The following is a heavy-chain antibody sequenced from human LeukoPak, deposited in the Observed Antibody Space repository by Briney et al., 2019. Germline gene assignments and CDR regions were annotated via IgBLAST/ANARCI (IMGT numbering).Heavy chain of an antibody. Sequence: SETLSLTCTVSGGSISSSSYYWGWIRQPPGKGLEWIGSIYYSGSTYYNPSLKSRVTISVDTSKNQFSLKLSSVTAADTAVYYCARWVFSGYEGGYWGQGTLVTVSP. CDR2: IYYSGST. V-gene: IGHV4-39*07. D-gene: IGHD5-12*01. J-gene: IGHJ4*02. CDR1: GGSISSSSYY. CDR3: ARWVFSGYEGGY.